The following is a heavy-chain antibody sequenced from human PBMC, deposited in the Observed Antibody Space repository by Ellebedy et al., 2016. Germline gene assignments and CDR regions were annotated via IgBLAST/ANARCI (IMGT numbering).Heavy chain of an antibody. CDR3: ARDLGVTALYYYYYGMDV. V-gene: IGHV3-21*01. Sequence: GGSLRLXCAASGFTFSIAAMTWVRQAPGKGLEWVATIVFSGTATYYSDSLKGRFIISRDNAKNSLFLQMSSLRVEDTAVYYCARDLGVTALYYYYYGMDVWGQGTTVTVSS. CDR2: IVFSGTAT. J-gene: IGHJ6*02. D-gene: IGHD3-10*01. CDR1: GFTFSIAA.